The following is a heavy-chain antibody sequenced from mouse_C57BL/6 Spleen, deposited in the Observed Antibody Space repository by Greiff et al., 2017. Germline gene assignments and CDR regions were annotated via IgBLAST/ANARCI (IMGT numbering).Heavy chain of an antibody. D-gene: IGHD2-3*01. CDR2: IYPGSGST. CDR3: ARERDGYYVYFDY. Sequence: QVHVKQPGAELVKPGASVKMSCKASGYTFTSYWITWVKQRPGQGLEWIGDIYPGSGSTNYNEKFKSKATLTVDTSSSTAYMQLSSLTSEDSAVYYCARERDGYYVYFDYWGQGTTLTVSS. V-gene: IGHV1-55*01. J-gene: IGHJ2*01. CDR1: GYTFTSYW.